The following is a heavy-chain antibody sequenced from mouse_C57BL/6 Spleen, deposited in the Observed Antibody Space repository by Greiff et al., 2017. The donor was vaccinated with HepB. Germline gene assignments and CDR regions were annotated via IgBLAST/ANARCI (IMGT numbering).Heavy chain of an antibody. V-gene: IGHV10-1*01. CDR2: IRSKSNNYAT. D-gene: IGHD2-5*01. CDR3: VRRGYYSNWYFDV. CDR1: GFSFNTYA. J-gene: IGHJ1*03. Sequence: VQLKESGGGLVQPKGSLKLSCAASGFSFNTYAMNWVRQAPGKGVEWVARIRSKSNNYATDYAESVKDRFTISRDESESMLYLQMNNLKTEDTAMYYCVRRGYYSNWYFDVWGTGTTVTVSS.